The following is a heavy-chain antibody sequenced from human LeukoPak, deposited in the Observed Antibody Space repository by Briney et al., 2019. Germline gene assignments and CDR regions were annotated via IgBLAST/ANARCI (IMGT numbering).Heavy chain of an antibody. D-gene: IGHD1-26*01. Sequence: SQTLSLACAISGDSVSSNSAAWNWIRQSPSRGLEWLGRTYYRSKWYNDYAVSVKSRITINPDTSKNQFSLQLNSVTPEDTAVYYCARGKWELLSHYWCFDLWGRGTLVTVSS. CDR3: ARGKWELLSHYWCFDL. CDR2: TYYRSKWYN. J-gene: IGHJ2*01. V-gene: IGHV6-1*01. CDR1: GDSVSSNSAA.